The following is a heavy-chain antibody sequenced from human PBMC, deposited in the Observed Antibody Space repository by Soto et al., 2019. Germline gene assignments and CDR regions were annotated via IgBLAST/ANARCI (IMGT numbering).Heavy chain of an antibody. Sequence: GGSLRLSCAASGFTFSSYTMNWVRQAPGKGLEYISYISSGSDTIYYADSVKGRFTISRDNAMNSLYLQMNSLRDEDTAVYYCARVRSGWYYFDYWGQGTLVNVSS. J-gene: IGHJ4*02. CDR1: GFTFSSYT. CDR2: ISSGSDTI. CDR3: ARVRSGWYYFDY. V-gene: IGHV3-48*02. D-gene: IGHD6-19*01.